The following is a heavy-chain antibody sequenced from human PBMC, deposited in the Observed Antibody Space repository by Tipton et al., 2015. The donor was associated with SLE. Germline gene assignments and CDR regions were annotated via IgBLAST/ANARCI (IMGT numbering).Heavy chain of an antibody. J-gene: IGHJ6*03. V-gene: IGHV4-31*03. CDR2: IYYSGST. CDR1: GGSINSHGYY. CDR3: AREPVYYYYYMDV. Sequence: TLSLTCTVSGGSINSHGYYWTWIRQHPGRGLEWIGYIYYSGSTYYSPSLKSRVTMSVDTSKNQFSLKLSSVTAADTAVYYCAREPVYYYYYMDVWGKGTTVTVSS.